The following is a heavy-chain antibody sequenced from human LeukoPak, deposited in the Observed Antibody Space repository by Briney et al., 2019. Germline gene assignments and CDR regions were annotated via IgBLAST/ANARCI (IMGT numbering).Heavy chain of an antibody. J-gene: IGHJ4*02. V-gene: IGHV1-2*02. D-gene: IGHD7-27*01. Sequence: ASVKVSCKASGYTFTGYYIHWLRQAPGQGLEWMGWINPNGGGTNYAQKFQGRITITRDTSVSTAYMELSRLRSDDTAVYYCARDWGSLTGDVEGVDYWGQGTPVIVSS. CDR3: ARDWGSLTGDVEGVDY. CDR1: GYTFTGYY. CDR2: INPNGGGT.